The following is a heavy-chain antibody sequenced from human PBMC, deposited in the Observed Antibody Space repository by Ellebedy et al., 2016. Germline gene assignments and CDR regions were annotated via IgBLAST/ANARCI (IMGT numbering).Heavy chain of an antibody. J-gene: IGHJ4*02. CDR3: YYGHYSAS. Sequence: GESLKISXAASGFRFSDFFMSWVRQAPGGGLEWVSTISGGGDATVYADSVKGRFTISRDNSRNTLYLQMNSLRAEDTAVYYCYYGHYSASWGQGTLVTVSS. CDR2: ISGGGDAT. V-gene: IGHV3-23*01. CDR1: GFRFSDFF. D-gene: IGHD4-17*01.